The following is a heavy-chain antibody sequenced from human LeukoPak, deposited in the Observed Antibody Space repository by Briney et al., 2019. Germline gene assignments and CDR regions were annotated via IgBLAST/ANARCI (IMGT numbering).Heavy chain of an antibody. V-gene: IGHV3-53*01. Sequence: GGSLRLSCAASGFTVSSNYMSWLRQAPGKGLEGVSGIYSGGSTYYADPVKGRFTISRDNSKNTLYLQMNSLRAEDTAVYYCARTCSGGSCYFDYWGQGTLVTVSS. J-gene: IGHJ4*02. CDR2: IYSGGST. CDR3: ARTCSGGSCYFDY. CDR1: GFTVSSNY. D-gene: IGHD2-15*01.